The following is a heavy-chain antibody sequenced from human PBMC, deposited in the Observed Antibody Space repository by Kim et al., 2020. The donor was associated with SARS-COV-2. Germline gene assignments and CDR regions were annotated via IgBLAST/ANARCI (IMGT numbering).Heavy chain of an antibody. Sequence: SETLSLTCTVSGGSISSGGYYWSWIRPHPGKGLEWIGYIYYSASTYYNPSLRSRVTISVDTSKKQFALKRSSVTAADTAEYYCARTGWELVGFRYNAMRVYGVDVWGQGTTVTVSS. CDR1: GGSISSGGYY. CDR2: IYYSAST. CDR3: ARTGWELVGFRYNAMRVYGVDV. D-gene: IGHD1-26*01. J-gene: IGHJ6*02. V-gene: IGHV4-31*03.